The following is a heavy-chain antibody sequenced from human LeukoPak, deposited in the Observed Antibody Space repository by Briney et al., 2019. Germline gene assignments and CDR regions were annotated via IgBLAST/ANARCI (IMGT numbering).Heavy chain of an antibody. CDR3: ARDATEYGDSHFDW. CDR2: IWHDGSHQ. D-gene: IGHD4-17*01. Sequence: PGGSLRLSCSASGFSFSSYGMHWVRQAPGKGLEWVAVIWHDGSHQYYAGSEKGRFTISRDNSRNTVYLQMDRLRVEDTAVYYCARDATEYGDSHFDWWGQGTLVTVSS. J-gene: IGHJ4*02. CDR1: GFSFSSYG. V-gene: IGHV3-33*01.